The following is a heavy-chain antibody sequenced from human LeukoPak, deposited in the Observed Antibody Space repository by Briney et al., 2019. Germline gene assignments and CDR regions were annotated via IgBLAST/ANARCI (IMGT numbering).Heavy chain of an antibody. CDR1: AGSPGTTNYY. J-gene: IGHJ6*03. V-gene: IGHV4-39*01. D-gene: IGHD3-9*01. CDR3: ARQRADYFYYYVDV. CDR2: IYYSETT. Sequence: SETPSLTRTVSAGSPGTTNYYWGWLRPPPGHGLECIGSIYYSETTYDNPSLESRVTISIETSKNQFSLKLSSVTAADTAVYYCARQRADYFYYYVDVWGKGTTVTVS.